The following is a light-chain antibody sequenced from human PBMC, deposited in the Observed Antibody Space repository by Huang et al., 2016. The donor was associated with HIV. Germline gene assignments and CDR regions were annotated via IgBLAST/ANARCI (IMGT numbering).Light chain of an antibody. CDR1: QGNRHD. J-gene: IGKJ1*01. V-gene: IGKV1-6*01. CDR3: QQHYNYPRT. Sequence: IQMTQSPLSLSASVGDTVTITCRASQGNRHDLGWYQQKQGKAPQLLIYLASSVQSGVPTRFSGSGSGTEFSLTISGLQPEDFATYYCQQHYNYPRTFGQGTKVEI. CDR2: LAS.